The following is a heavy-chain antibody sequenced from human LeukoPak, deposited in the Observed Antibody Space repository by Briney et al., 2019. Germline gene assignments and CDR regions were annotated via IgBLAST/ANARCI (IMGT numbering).Heavy chain of an antibody. J-gene: IGHJ4*02. CDR3: ARRAAGGVVDLDY. Sequence: GGSLRLSCAASGFTFSGSAIHWVRQASGKGLEWVGRIRTNSDNYATSYTVSAKGRFTISRDDSKNTAYLQMNSLEPEDTAVYYCARRAAGGVVDLDYWGQGTLVTVSS. CDR1: GFTFSGSA. D-gene: IGHD2-15*01. V-gene: IGHV3-73*01. CDR2: IRTNSDNYAT.